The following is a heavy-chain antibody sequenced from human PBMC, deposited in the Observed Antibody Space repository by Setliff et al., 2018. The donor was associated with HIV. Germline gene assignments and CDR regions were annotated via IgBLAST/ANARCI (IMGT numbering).Heavy chain of an antibody. D-gene: IGHD3-22*01. J-gene: IGHJ4*02. V-gene: IGHV4-4*09. CDR3: ARLRITMIMMLNYFDY. Sequence: SETLSLTCTVSGGSISSYYWSWIRQPPGKGLEWIGFIFSSGSTKYNPSLQSRVTISMDTSKNQFSLKLSPVTAADTAVYFCARLRITMIMMLNYFDYWGQGTLVTVSS. CDR2: IFSSGST. CDR1: GGSISSYY.